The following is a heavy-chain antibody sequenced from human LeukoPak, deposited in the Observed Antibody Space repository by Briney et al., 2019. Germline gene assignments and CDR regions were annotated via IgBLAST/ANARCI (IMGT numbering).Heavy chain of an antibody. CDR1: GYTFTSYD. J-gene: IGHJ4*02. V-gene: IGHV1-8*01. D-gene: IGHD3-22*01. CDR3: ARGREYYDSSGYDDTLPFDY. CDR2: MNPNSGNT. Sequence: ASVKVSCKASGYTFTSYDINWVRQATGQGLEWMGWMNPNSGNTGYAQKFQGRVTMTRNTSISTAYMELSSLRSDDTAVYYCARGREYYDSSGYDDTLPFDYWGQGTLVTVSS.